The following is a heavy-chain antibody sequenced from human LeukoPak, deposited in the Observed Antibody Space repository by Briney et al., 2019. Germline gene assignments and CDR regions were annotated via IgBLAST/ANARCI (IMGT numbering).Heavy chain of an antibody. V-gene: IGHV3-21*01. CDR3: ARERVDFGDWSRYYHYGRDV. D-gene: IGHD4-17*01. J-gene: IGHJ6*02. CDR2: ISSSSRDT. Sequence: GGSLRLSCAASGFTFTTSSLNWVRQAPGKGLDWVASISSSSRDTYYADSVKGRFTISRDNAKKSLYLQMSSLRAEDTAVYYCARERVDFGDWSRYYHYGRDVWGQGSTVTVTS. CDR1: GFTFTTSS.